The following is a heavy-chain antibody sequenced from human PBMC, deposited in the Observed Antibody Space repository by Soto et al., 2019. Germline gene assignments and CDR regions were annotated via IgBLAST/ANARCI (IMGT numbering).Heavy chain of an antibody. CDR3: ARGAYSSSAFDY. J-gene: IGHJ4*02. CDR2: IYHSGST. D-gene: IGHD6-6*01. V-gene: IGHV4-59*12. Sequence: PSETLSLTCTVSGGSISSYYWSWIRQPPGKGLEWIGYIYHSGSTYYNPSLKSRVTISVDRSKNQFSLKLSSVTAADTAVYYCARGAYSSSAFDYWGQGTLVTVSS. CDR1: GGSISSYY.